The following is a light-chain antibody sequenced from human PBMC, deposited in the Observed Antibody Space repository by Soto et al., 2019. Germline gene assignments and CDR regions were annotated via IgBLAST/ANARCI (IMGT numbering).Light chain of an antibody. V-gene: IGKV3-20*01. CDR3: QQYSSSRT. J-gene: IGKJ1*01. Sequence: EIVLTQSPATLSVSPGERVTLSCRASQSVDINLAWYQQKPGQAPRLLIYGGSSRATGIPVRFSGSGSETDFTLTITRLEPEDFAMYYCQQYSSSRTFGQGTKVDIK. CDR2: GGS. CDR1: QSVDIN.